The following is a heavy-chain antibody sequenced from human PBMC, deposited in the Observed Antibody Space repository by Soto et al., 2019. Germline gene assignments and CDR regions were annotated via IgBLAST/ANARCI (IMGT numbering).Heavy chain of an antibody. CDR3: AKEEGGKRGHLAY. CDR2: ISGSGGST. D-gene: IGHD3-16*01. Sequence: EVQLLESGGGLVQPGGSLRLSCAASGFTFSSYAMSWVRQAPGKGLEWVSAISGSGGSTYYADSVKGRFTISRDNSKNTMYLQMNRLRAEDTAVYYCAKEEGGKRGHLAYWGQVTLVTVSS. CDR1: GFTFSSYA. V-gene: IGHV3-23*01. J-gene: IGHJ4*02.